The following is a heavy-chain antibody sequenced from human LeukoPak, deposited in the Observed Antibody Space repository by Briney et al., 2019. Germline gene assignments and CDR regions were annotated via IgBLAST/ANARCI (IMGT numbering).Heavy chain of an antibody. CDR2: IKSKTDGGTI. V-gene: IGHV3-15*01. CDR3: NMRRQDGW. J-gene: IGHJ4*02. CDR1: GFTFSDAW. D-gene: IGHD2-15*01. Sequence: PGGSLRLSCVGSGFTFSDAWMSWVRQAPGKGLEWVGRIKSKTDGGTIDYAAPLKGRFTISRDDSRNTLYLQMNSLKTEDTAVYYCNMRRQDGWWGQGTLVTVS.